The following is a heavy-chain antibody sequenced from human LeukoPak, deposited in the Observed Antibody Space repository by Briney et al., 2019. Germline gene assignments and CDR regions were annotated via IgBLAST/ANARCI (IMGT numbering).Heavy chain of an antibody. CDR3: ARDVGADGY. J-gene: IGHJ4*02. V-gene: IGHV3-48*03. Sequence: PGGSLRLSCAASGFTFSSYEMIWVRQAPGKGLGWISYISSSGTTIYYADSVKGRFTISRDNAKNSLYLQMNSLRAEDTAVYYCARDVGADGYWGQGTLVTVSS. CDR2: ISSSGTTI. CDR1: GFTFSSYE. D-gene: IGHD1-26*01.